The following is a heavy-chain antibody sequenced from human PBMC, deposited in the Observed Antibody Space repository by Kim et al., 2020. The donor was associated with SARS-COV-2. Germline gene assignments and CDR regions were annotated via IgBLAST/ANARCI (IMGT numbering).Heavy chain of an antibody. CDR3: ARGMVRGGRYYYYGMDV. CDR1: GGSISSYY. Sequence: SETLSLTCTVSGGSISSYYWSWIRQPPGKGLEWIGYIYYSGSTNYNPSLKSRVTISVDTSKNQFSLKLSSVTAADTAVYYCARGMVRGGRYYYYGMDVWGQGTTVTVSS. J-gene: IGHJ6*02. V-gene: IGHV4-59*13. D-gene: IGHD3-10*01. CDR2: IYYSGST.